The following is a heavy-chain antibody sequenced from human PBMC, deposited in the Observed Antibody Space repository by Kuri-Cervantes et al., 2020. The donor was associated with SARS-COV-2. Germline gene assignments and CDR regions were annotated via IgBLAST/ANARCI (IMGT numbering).Heavy chain of an antibody. J-gene: IGHJ6*02. V-gene: IGHV3-21*01. CDR2: ISSSSSYI. CDR1: GFTFSSYS. Sequence: GESLKISCAASGFTFSSYSMNWVRQAPGKGLEWVSSISSSSSYIYYADSVKGRFTISRDNAKNSLYLQMNSLRAEDTAVYYCARKGGEVGATLYGMDVWGQGTTVTVSS. D-gene: IGHD1-26*01. CDR3: ARKGGEVGATLYGMDV.